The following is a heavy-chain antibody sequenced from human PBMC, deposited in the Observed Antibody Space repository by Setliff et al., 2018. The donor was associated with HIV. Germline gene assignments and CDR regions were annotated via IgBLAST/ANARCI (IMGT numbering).Heavy chain of an antibody. CDR3: ARVYVDLTKYYNFWSGYPDY. CDR1: GGTFSSYA. J-gene: IGHJ4*02. CDR2: IIPIFGTA. D-gene: IGHD3-3*01. V-gene: IGHV1-69*13. Sequence: GASVKVSCKASGGTFSSYAISWVRQAPGQGLEWMGGIIPIFGTANYAQKFQGRATITADESTSTAYMELSSLRSEDTAVYYCARVYVDLTKYYNFWSGYPDYWGQGTLVTVSS.